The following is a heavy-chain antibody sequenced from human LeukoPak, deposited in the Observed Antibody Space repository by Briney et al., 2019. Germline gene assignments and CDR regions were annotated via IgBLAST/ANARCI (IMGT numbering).Heavy chain of an antibody. D-gene: IGHD3-22*01. CDR2: IIPIFGTA. V-gene: IGHV1-69*13. CDR3: AREKSAYYYDSSGYYSGTHYYYYGMDV. Sequence: SVKVSCKASGGTFSSYAISWVRQAPGQGLEWMGGIIPIFGTANYAQKFQGRVTITADESTSTAYMELSSLRSEDTAVYYCAREKSAYYYDSSGYYSGTHYYYYGMDVWGQGTTVTVSS. J-gene: IGHJ6*02. CDR1: GGTFSSYA.